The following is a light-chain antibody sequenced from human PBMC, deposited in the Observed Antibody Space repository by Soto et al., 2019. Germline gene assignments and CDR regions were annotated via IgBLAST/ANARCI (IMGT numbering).Light chain of an antibody. CDR3: CSYAGIYTYV. Sequence: QSALTQPRSVSGSPGQSVTISCTGTSSDVGAYDYVSWYQQHPGKAPKLMIYDVTKRPSGVPDRFSGSKSGNTASLTISGLQAEDEADYYCCSYAGIYTYVFGIGTKLTVL. J-gene: IGLJ1*01. V-gene: IGLV2-11*01. CDR1: SSDVGAYDY. CDR2: DVT.